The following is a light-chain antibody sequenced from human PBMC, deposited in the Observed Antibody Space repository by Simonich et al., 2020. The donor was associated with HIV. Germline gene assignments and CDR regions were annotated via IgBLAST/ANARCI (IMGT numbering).Light chain of an antibody. CDR3: QQYYSAPCT. CDR2: WAS. CDR1: QSVLYSSNNKNR. V-gene: IGKV4-1*01. Sequence: DIVLTQSPASLAVSLGERAPINTKSSQSVLYSSNNKNRLAWFQQKPGQPPKLLIYWASTRESGVPDRFSGSGSGTDFTLTISSLQAEDVAVYYCQQYYSAPCTFGQGTKLEIK. J-gene: IGKJ2*02.